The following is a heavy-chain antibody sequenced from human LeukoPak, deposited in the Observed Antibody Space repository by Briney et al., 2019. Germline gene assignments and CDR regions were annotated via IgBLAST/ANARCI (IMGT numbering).Heavy chain of an antibody. D-gene: IGHD4-11*01. V-gene: IGHV1-24*01. J-gene: IGHJ6*02. CDR3: ARDLYSNYLYYYYYGMDV. CDR1: GYTLTELS. CDR2: FDPEDGET. Sequence: ASVKVSCKVSGYTLTELSMHWVRQAPGKGLEWMGGFDPEDGETIYAQKFQGRVTMTRDTSTSTVYMELSSLRSEDTAVYYCARDLYSNYLYYYYYGMDVWGQGTTVTVSS.